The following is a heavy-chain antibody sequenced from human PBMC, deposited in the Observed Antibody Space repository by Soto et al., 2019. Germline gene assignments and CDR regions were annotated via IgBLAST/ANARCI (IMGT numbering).Heavy chain of an antibody. CDR2: TYHSGST. Sequence: QVQLQESGPGLVEPSGTLSLTCTVSGGSISTDNWWSWVRQPPGKGLECIGETYHSGSTHYNPSLKSRVTISVDNSKTQFSLTLSSTTAADTGVYYCAKDIQWGLGYWGQGTLVTVSS. V-gene: IGHV4-4*02. J-gene: IGHJ4*02. CDR3: AKDIQWGLGY. CDR1: GGSISTDNW. D-gene: IGHD2-8*01.